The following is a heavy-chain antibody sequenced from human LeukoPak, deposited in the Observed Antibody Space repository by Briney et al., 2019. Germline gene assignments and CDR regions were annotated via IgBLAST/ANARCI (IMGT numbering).Heavy chain of an antibody. Sequence: RSETLSLTCTVSGGSISSYYWSWIRQPPGKGLEWIGYIYYSGSTNYNPSLKSRVTISVDTSKNQFSLKLSSVTAADTAVYYCARDRVTTGYFDYWGQGTLVTVSS. CDR1: GGSISSYY. CDR2: IYYSGST. CDR3: ARDRVTTGYFDY. D-gene: IGHD4-17*01. V-gene: IGHV4-59*01. J-gene: IGHJ4*02.